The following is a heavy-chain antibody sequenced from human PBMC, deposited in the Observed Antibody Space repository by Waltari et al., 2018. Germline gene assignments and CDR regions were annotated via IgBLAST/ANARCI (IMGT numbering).Heavy chain of an antibody. J-gene: IGHJ4*02. Sequence: QVQLVQSGAEVKKPGSSVKVSCKASGGTFSSYAISWVRQAPGQGLEWMGGISPIFGTANYEQKFQGRVTITADESTSTAYMELSSLRSEDTAVYYCARYPYSSSYFDYWGQGTLVTVSS. CDR3: ARYPYSSSYFDY. V-gene: IGHV1-69*01. CDR1: GGTFSSYA. CDR2: ISPIFGTA. D-gene: IGHD6-6*01.